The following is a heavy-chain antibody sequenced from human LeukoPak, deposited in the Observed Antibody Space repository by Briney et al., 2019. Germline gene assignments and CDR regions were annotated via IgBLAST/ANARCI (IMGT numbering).Heavy chain of an antibody. Sequence: GGSLRLSCAASGFAFSSYAMSWVRQAPGKGLEWVLFINPSGDRTSNADSVGGRFTISRDNTRNTLYLQMNSMRDEDTGVYYCAIMHGYYDGSGFWVQWGQGNLVTVSS. CDR2: INPSGDRT. J-gene: IGHJ4*02. D-gene: IGHD3-22*01. CDR1: GFAFSSYA. CDR3: AIMHGYYDGSGFWVQ. V-gene: IGHV3-23*01.